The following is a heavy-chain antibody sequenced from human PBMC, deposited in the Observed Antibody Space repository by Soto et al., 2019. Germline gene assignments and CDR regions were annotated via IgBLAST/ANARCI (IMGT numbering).Heavy chain of an antibody. CDR1: GFTFSSYA. CDR3: ARGPGTTFLYYYYYMDV. Sequence: SLRLSCAASGFTFSSYAMSWVRQAPGKGLEWVSAISSNGGSTYYANSVKGRFTISRDNSKNTLYLQMGSLRAEDMAVYYCARGPGTTFLYYYYYMDVWGKGTTVTVSS. D-gene: IGHD1-7*01. V-gene: IGHV3-64*01. CDR2: ISSNGGST. J-gene: IGHJ6*03.